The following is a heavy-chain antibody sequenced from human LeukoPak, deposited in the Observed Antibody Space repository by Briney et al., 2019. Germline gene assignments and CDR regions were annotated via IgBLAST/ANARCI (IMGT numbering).Heavy chain of an antibody. CDR3: ARVPLGGSQLYSFDY. J-gene: IGHJ4*02. V-gene: IGHV1-46*01. CDR2: INPSGGST. CDR1: RYMFTNYY. Sequence: ASVKVSCKASRYMFTNYYIHWVRQAPGQGLEWMGVINPSGGSTSYAEKFQGRVTMTRDTSTSTVYMELSSLRSDDTAVYYCARVPLGGSQLYSFDYWGQGTLVTVSS. D-gene: IGHD1-26*01.